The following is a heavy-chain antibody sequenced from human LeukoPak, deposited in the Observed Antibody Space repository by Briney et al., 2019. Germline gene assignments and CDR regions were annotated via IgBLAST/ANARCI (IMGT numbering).Heavy chain of an antibody. J-gene: IGHJ3*02. V-gene: IGHV4-59*01. CDR1: GGSISSYY. Sequence: KTSETLSHTCTVSGGSISSYYWSWIRQPPGKGLEWIGYIYYSGSTNYNPSLKSRVTISVDTSKNQFSLKLSSVTAADTAVYYCAIGWGFIAVTQGAFDIWGQGTMVTVSS. CDR3: AIGWGFIAVTQGAFDI. CDR2: IYYSGST. D-gene: IGHD6-19*01.